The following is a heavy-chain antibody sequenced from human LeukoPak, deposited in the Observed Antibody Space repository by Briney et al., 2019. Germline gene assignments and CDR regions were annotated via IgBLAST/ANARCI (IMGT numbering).Heavy chain of an antibody. Sequence: GGSLRLSCAASGFTFSSYAMSWVSQAPGKGLEWVSAISGSGGSTYYADSVKGRFTISRDNSKNTLYLQMNSLRAEDTAVYYCAKDQNWNYVYFDYWGQGALVTVSS. V-gene: IGHV3-23*01. CDR3: AKDQNWNYVYFDY. CDR1: GFTFSSYA. CDR2: ISGSGGST. D-gene: IGHD1-7*01. J-gene: IGHJ4*02.